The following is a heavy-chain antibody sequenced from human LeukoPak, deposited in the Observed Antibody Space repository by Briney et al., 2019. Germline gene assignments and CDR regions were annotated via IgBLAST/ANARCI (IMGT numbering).Heavy chain of an antibody. Sequence: ASVKVSCKASGGTFSSYAISWVRQAPGQGLEWMGGIIPIFGTANYAQKFQGRVTITADESTSTAYMELSSLRSEDTAVYYCSCYYDSSGYRTDYWGQGTLVTVSS. CDR3: SCYYDSSGYRTDY. CDR1: GGTFSSYA. D-gene: IGHD3-22*01. J-gene: IGHJ4*02. V-gene: IGHV1-69*13. CDR2: IIPIFGTA.